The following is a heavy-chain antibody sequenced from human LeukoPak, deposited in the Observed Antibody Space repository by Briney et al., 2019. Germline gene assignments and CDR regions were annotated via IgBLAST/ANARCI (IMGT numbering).Heavy chain of an antibody. CDR3: AVGPHHYFDS. V-gene: IGHV4-31*03. CDR2: ISYSGGT. CDR1: GGSVNSGGYY. Sequence: SETLSLTCTVSGGSVNSGGYYWSWIRQHPGKGLEWIGYISYSGGTYYNPSLKSRLTISLDTSKNQFSPRLSSVSAADAAVYFCAVGPHHYFDSWGQGTLVTVSS. J-gene: IGHJ4*02.